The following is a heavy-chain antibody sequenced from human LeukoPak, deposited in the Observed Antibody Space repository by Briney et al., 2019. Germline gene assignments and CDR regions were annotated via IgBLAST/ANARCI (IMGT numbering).Heavy chain of an antibody. J-gene: IGHJ4*02. CDR2: INSDGSDI. V-gene: IGHV3-74*01. CDR1: GFTFSGYW. CDR3: ARDYGGSSPFDY. Sequence: GGSLRLSCAASGFTFSGYWMHWVRQAPGKGLVWVSRINSDGSDINYADSVKGRFTISRDNAKNSLYLQMNSLRAEDTAVYYCARDYGGSSPFDYWGQGTLVTVSS. D-gene: IGHD4-23*01.